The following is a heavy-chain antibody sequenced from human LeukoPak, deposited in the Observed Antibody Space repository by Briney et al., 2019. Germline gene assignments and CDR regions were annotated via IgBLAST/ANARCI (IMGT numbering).Heavy chain of an antibody. CDR2: IIPIFGTA. CDR1: GGTFSSYA. J-gene: IGHJ1*01. V-gene: IGHV1-69*05. CDR3: ARGPMTPQYSQY. Sequence: ASVKVSCKASGGTFSSYAISWVRQAPGQGLEWMGGIIPIFGTANYAQKLQGRVTMTTDTSTSTAYMELRSLRSDDTAVYYCARGPMTPQYSQYWGQGTLVTVSS.